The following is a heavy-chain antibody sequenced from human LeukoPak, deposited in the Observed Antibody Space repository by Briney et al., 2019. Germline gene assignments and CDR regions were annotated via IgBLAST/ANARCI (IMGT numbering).Heavy chain of an antibody. CDR3: ATSRVFDH. J-gene: IGHJ4*02. CDR2: INSEGNNI. CDR1: GFTFSDYF. V-gene: IGHV3-11*04. Sequence: GGSLRLSCVASGFTFSDYFMSWIRQAPGKGLEWLSFINSEGNNIYYADSVKGRFTISRDNAGNTLYLEMNSLRMEDTAKYYCATSRVFDHWGQGTLVTVSS.